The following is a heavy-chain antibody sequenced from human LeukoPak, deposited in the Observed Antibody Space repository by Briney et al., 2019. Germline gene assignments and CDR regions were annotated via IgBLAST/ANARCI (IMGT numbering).Heavy chain of an antibody. CDR2: ISAYNGNT. Sequence: ASVKVSCKASGYTFTSYGISRVRQAPGQGLEWMGWISAYNGNTNYAQKLQGRVTMTTDTSTSTAYMELRSLRSDDTAVYYCARDTRITGDLDYWGQGTLVTVSS. CDR1: GYTFTSYG. CDR3: ARDTRITGDLDY. V-gene: IGHV1-18*01. D-gene: IGHD1-20*01. J-gene: IGHJ4*02.